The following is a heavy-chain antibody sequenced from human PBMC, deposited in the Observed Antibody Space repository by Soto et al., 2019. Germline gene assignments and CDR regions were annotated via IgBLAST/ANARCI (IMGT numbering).Heavy chain of an antibody. J-gene: IGHJ5*02. CDR3: ARDRHCSSTSCYGFGWFDP. CDR1: GCTLSVDA. Sequence: SLNRSCKTSGCTLSVDAISCGLLTPGQGLEWMGGIIPIFGAANYAQKFQGRVTITADESTSTAYMELSSLRSEDTAVYYCARDRHCSSTSCYGFGWFDPWGQGTLVTVSS. D-gene: IGHD2-2*01. CDR2: IIPIFGAA. V-gene: IGHV1-69*13.